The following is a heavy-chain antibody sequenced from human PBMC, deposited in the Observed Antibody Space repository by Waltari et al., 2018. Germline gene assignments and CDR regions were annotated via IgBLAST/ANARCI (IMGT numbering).Heavy chain of an antibody. V-gene: IGHV3-53*01. CDR1: GFTVSSNY. Sequence: EVQLVESGGGLIQPGGSLRLSCAASGFTVSSNYMNWVRPAPGKGLEWVSVIYSGGTTYYADSVKGRFTISRDNSKNTLYLQMNRLTAEDTAVYYCARATYSYGSGSYPFDYWGQGTLVTVSS. D-gene: IGHD3-10*01. CDR2: IYSGGTT. J-gene: IGHJ4*02. CDR3: ARATYSYGSGSYPFDY.